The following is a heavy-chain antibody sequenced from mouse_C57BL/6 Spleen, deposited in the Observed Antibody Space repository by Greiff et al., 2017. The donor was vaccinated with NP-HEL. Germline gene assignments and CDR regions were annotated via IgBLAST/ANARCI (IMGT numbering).Heavy chain of an antibody. D-gene: IGHD1-1*02. CDR3: TTGGPSDY. J-gene: IGHJ2*01. Sequence: VQLQQSGAELVRPGASVKLSCTASGFNIKDDYMHWVKQRPEQGLEWIGWIDPENGDTEYASKFQGKATITADTSSNTAYLQLSSLTSEDTAVYYCTTGGPSDYWGQGTTLTVSS. CDR1: GFNIKDDY. V-gene: IGHV14-4*01. CDR2: IDPENGDT.